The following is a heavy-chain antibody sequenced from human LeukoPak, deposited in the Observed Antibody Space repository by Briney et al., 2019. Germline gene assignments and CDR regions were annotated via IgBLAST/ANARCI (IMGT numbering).Heavy chain of an antibody. CDR2: INHSGST. CDR3: ARGLIKRFGCCSSTSCYKYGSLFDY. V-gene: IGHV4-34*01. Sequence: SETLSLTCAVYGGSFGGYYWSWIRQPPGKGLEWIGEINHSGSTNYNPSLKSRVTISVDTSKNQFSLKLSSVTAADTAVYYCARGLIKRFGCCSSTSCYKYGSLFDYWGQGTLVTVSS. CDR1: GGSFGGYY. D-gene: IGHD2-2*02. J-gene: IGHJ4*02.